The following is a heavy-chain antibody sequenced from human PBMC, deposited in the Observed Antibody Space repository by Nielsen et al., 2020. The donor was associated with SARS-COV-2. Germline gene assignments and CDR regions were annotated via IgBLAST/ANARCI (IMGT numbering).Heavy chain of an antibody. Sequence: SQTLSLTRVISGDSVSSNSVAWSWIRQSPSRGLEWLGRIYYRSKWFYEYATSVRSRITIDPDTSKNHFSLHLNSVTSEDTAMYYCTRDPGYYHGMDVWGQGTTVTVSS. CDR3: TRDPGYYHGMDV. J-gene: IGHJ6*02. CDR1: GDSVSSNSVA. CDR2: IYYRSKWFY. V-gene: IGHV6-1*01.